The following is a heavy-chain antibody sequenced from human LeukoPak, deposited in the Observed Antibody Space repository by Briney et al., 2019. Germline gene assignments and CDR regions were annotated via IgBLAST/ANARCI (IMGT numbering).Heavy chain of an antibody. Sequence: GGSLRPSCVASGFTLSRYSMNWVRQAPGKGLEWVSYISSGSSTIYYADSVKGRFTISRDNAKNSLYLQMNSLRDEDTAVYYCARGRATGRSGGDYWGQGTLVTVSS. CDR1: GFTLSRYS. CDR2: ISSGSSTI. D-gene: IGHD3-9*01. J-gene: IGHJ4*02. CDR3: ARGRATGRSGGDY. V-gene: IGHV3-48*02.